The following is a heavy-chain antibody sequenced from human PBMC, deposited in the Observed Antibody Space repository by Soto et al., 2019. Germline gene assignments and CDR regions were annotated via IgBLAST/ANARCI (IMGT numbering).Heavy chain of an antibody. D-gene: IGHD2-15*01. J-gene: IGHJ3*02. CDR1: GFTFSSYS. CDR2: ISSSSSYI. V-gene: IGHV3-21*01. CDR3: VSPDVYCSGGSCYSDDDAFDI. Sequence: GGSLRLSCAASGFTFSSYSMNWVRQAPGKGLEWVSSISSSSSYIYYADSVKGRFTISRDNAKNSLYLQMNSLRAEDTAVYYCVSPDVYCSGGSCYSDDDAFDIWGQGTMVTVSS.